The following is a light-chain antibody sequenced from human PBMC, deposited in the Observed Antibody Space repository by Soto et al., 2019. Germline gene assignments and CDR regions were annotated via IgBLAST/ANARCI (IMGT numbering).Light chain of an antibody. CDR1: QSISSW. CDR2: DAS. CDR3: QQYDIFSGT. Sequence: DIQMTQSPSTLSASVGDRVTITCRASQSISSWLAWYQQKPGKAPKLLIYDASSLQRGVPSRFSGSGSGTEFTLTISSLQPDDFATYYCQQYDIFSGTFGQGTKVDIK. J-gene: IGKJ1*01. V-gene: IGKV1-5*01.